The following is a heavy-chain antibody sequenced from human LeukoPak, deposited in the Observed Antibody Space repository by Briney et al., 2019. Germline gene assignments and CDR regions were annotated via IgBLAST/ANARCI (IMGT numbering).Heavy chain of an antibody. J-gene: IGHJ4*02. V-gene: IGHV3-30*02. Sequence: GGSLRLSCAASGFTFSSYGMHWVRQAPGKGLEWVAFIRYDGSNKFYADSVKGRFTISRDNSKNTLYLQMNSLGAEDTAVYYCVKDWSFSGWAYYFDYWGQGTLMTVSS. CDR3: VKDWSFSGWAYYFDY. D-gene: IGHD6-19*01. CDR2: IRYDGSNK. CDR1: GFTFSSYG.